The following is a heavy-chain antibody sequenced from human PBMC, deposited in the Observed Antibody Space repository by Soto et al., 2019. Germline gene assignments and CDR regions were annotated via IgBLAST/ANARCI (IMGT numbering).Heavy chain of an antibody. Sequence: EVRLVESGGGLIKPGGSLRLSCAASGFSFADNWMHWVRQAPGKGLEWVGRIKSRPDGETTDYAAPVKGRFTISRDDSRDTLYLEMNSLKREDTGMYYCVSYCAFGTGHYPHWGQGILVTVSS. CDR1: GFSFADNW. D-gene: IGHD3-9*01. CDR2: IKSRPDGETT. CDR3: VSYCAFGTGHYPH. J-gene: IGHJ4*02. V-gene: IGHV3-15*07.